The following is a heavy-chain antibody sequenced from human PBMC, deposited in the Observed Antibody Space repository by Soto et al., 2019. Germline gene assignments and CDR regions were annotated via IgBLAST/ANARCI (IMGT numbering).Heavy chain of an antibody. CDR1: GFTFSSYS. V-gene: IGHV3-21*01. CDR2: ISSSSSYI. D-gene: IGHD3-3*01. J-gene: IGHJ6*02. Sequence: KPGGSLRLSCAASGFTFSSYSMNWVRQAPGKGLEWVSSISSSSSYIYYADSVKGRFTISRDNAKNSLYLQMNSLRAEDTAVYYCARDRSTILGVVIEHYYYYGMDVWGQGTTVTVSS. CDR3: ARDRSTILGVVIEHYYYYGMDV.